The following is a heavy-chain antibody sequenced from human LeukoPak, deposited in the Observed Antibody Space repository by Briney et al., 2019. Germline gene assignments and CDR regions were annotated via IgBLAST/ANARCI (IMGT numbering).Heavy chain of an antibody. CDR1: GFTFSNAW. J-gene: IGHJ3*02. D-gene: IGHD4-11*01. CDR3: ARGSMILQRRDVFDI. Sequence: GGSLRLSCAASGFTFSNAWMSWVRQAPGKGLEWISSISTTSSHIYYADSVRGRFTISRDNTKNSLYLQVNSLRAEDTAVFYCARGSMILQRRDVFDIWGQGTMVTVSS. CDR2: ISTTSSHI. V-gene: IGHV3-21*01.